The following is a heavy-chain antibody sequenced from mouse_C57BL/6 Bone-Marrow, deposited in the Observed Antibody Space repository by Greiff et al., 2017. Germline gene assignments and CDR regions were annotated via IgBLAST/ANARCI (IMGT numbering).Heavy chain of an antibody. V-gene: IGHV15-2*01. Sequence: QVQLKQSGSELRSPGSSVKLSCKDFDSEVFPIAYMSWVRQKPGHGFEWIGGILPSIGRTIYGEKFEDKATLDADTLSNTAYLELNSLTSEDSAIYYCARPNYYGSSYRDYWGQGTTLTVSS. CDR3: ARPNYYGSSYRDY. J-gene: IGHJ2*01. CDR2: ILPSIGRT. CDR1: DSEVFPIAY. D-gene: IGHD1-1*01.